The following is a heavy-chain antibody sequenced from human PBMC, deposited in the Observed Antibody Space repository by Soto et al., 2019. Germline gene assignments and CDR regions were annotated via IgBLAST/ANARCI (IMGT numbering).Heavy chain of an antibody. CDR1: GFTFSNAW. D-gene: IGHD3-22*01. CDR3: TTYQPLYDSSGYYQGFDY. J-gene: IGHJ4*02. CDR2: IKSKTDGGTT. Sequence: GGSLRLSCAASGFTFSNAWMNWVRQAPGKGLEWVGRIKSKTDGGTTDYAAPVKGRFTISRDDSKNTLYLQMNSLKTEDTAVYYCTTYQPLYDSSGYYQGFDYWGQGTLVTVSS. V-gene: IGHV3-15*07.